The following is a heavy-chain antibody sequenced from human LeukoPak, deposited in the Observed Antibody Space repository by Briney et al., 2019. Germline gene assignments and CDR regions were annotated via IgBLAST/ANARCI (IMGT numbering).Heavy chain of an antibody. CDR3: ARESAGGYYDSSGHRTFDY. D-gene: IGHD3-22*01. CDR1: GYTFTGYY. J-gene: IGHJ4*02. CDR2: INPNSGGT. V-gene: IGHV1-2*02. Sequence: GASVKVSCKASGYTFTGYYMHWVRQAPGQGLEWMGWINPNSGGTNYAQKFQGRVTMTRDTSISTAYMELSRLRSDDTAVYYCARESAGGYYDSSGHRTFDYWGQGTLVTVSP.